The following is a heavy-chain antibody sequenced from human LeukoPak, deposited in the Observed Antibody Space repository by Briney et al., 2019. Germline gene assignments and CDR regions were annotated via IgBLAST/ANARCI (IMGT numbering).Heavy chain of an antibody. CDR3: AKDRGY. J-gene: IGHJ4*02. Sequence: PGGSLRLSCAASGLTFSTFPMTWVRQTPGKGLGWVSAVSAGGGDTYYADSVKGRFTISRDNSKNTLYLQMNSLRADDTAVYYCAKDRGYWGQGTLVTVSS. V-gene: IGHV3-23*01. CDR1: GLTFSTFP. CDR2: VSAGGGDT.